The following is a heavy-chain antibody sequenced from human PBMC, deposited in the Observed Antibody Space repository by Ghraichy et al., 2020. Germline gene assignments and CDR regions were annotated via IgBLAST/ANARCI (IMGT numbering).Heavy chain of an antibody. V-gene: IGHV3-23*01. CDR3: AKDPLYSSSWYGDDDY. Sequence: GESLNISCAASGFTFSSYAMSWVRQAPGKGLEWVSAISGSGGSTYYADSVKGRFTISRDNSKNTLYLQMNSLRAEDTAVYYCAKDPLYSSSWYGDDDYWGQGTLVTVSS. J-gene: IGHJ4*02. D-gene: IGHD6-13*01. CDR1: GFTFSSYA. CDR2: ISGSGGST.